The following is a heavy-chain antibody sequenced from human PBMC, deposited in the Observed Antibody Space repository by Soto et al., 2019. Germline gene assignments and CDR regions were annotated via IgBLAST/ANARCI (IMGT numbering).Heavy chain of an antibody. V-gene: IGHV3-48*02. Sequence: EVQLVESGGGLVQPGGSLRLSCAASGFTFSSYSMNWVRQAPGKGLEWVSYISSSSSTIYYADSVKGRFTISRDNAKNSLYLQMNSLRDEDTAVYYCARAGGIFRVGEIVVVPAAILFGWFDPWGQGTLVTVSS. D-gene: IGHD2-2*02. CDR2: ISSSSSTI. CDR1: GFTFSSYS. CDR3: ARAGGIFRVGEIVVVPAAILFGWFDP. J-gene: IGHJ5*02.